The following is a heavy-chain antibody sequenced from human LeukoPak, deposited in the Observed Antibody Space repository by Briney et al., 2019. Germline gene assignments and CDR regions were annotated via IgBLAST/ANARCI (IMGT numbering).Heavy chain of an antibody. D-gene: IGHD4-11*01. CDR2: FDPEDGET. CDR3: ARVLHVNYAAFDI. CDR1: GYTLTELS. J-gene: IGHJ3*02. V-gene: IGHV1-24*01. Sequence: ASVKVSCKVSGYTLTELSMHWVRQAPGKGLEWMGGFDPEDGETIYAQKFQGRVTMTEDTSTDTAYMELSRLRSDDPAVYYCARVLHVNYAAFDIWGQGTMVTVSS.